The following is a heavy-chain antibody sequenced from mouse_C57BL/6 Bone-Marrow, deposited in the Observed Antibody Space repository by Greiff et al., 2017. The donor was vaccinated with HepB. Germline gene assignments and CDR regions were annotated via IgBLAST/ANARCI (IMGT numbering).Heavy chain of an antibody. CDR1: GYTFTDYN. Sequence: EVKLMESGPELVKPGASVKIPCKASGYTFTDYNMDWVKQSHGKSLEWIGDINPNNGGTIYNQKFKGKATLTVDKSSSTAYMELRSLTSEDTAVYYCARGRQGFAYWGQGTLVTVSA. D-gene: IGHD3-2*02. CDR3: ARGRQGFAY. J-gene: IGHJ3*01. V-gene: IGHV1-18*01. CDR2: INPNNGGT.